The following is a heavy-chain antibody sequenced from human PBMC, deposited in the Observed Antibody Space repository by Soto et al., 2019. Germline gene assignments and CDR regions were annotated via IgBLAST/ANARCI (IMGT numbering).Heavy chain of an antibody. Sequence: PGGSLRLSCAASGFTFSSYAMHWVRQAPGKGLEWVAVISYDGSNKYYADSVKGRFTISRDNSKNTLYLQMNSLRAEDTAVYYCARGGVQLWTLYYFDYWGQGTLVTVYS. CDR1: GFTFSSYA. V-gene: IGHV3-30-3*01. CDR2: ISYDGSNK. J-gene: IGHJ4*02. CDR3: ARGGVQLWTLYYFDY. D-gene: IGHD5-18*01.